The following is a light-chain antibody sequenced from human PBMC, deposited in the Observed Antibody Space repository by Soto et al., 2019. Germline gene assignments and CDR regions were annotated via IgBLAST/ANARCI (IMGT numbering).Light chain of an antibody. CDR3: QSYDSRLRVV. CDR1: SSNIGAGYD. J-gene: IGLJ2*01. CDR2: GNS. Sequence: VLTQPPPVSGAPGQRVTISCPGSSSNIGAGYDVHWYQQLPGTAPKLLIYGNSNRPSGVPDRFSGSKSGTSASLAITGLQAEDEADYYCQSYDSRLRVVFGGGTKVTVL. V-gene: IGLV1-40*01.